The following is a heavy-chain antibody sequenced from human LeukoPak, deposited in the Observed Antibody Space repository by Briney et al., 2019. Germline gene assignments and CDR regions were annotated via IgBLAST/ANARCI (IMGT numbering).Heavy chain of an antibody. V-gene: IGHV7-4-1*02. CDR2: INTNTGNP. Sequence: ASVKVSCKASGYTFTSYAMNWVRQAPGQGLEWMGWINTNTGNPTYAQGFTGRFVFSLDTSVSTAYLQISSLKAEDAAVYYCARDGEAAAALDAFDIWGQGTMVTVSS. CDR1: GYTFTSYA. CDR3: ARDGEAAAALDAFDI. D-gene: IGHD6-13*01. J-gene: IGHJ3*02.